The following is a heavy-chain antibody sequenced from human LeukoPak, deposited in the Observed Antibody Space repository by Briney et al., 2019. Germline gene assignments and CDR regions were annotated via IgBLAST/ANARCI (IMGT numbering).Heavy chain of an antibody. CDR1: GGSFSGYY. CDR2: INHSGST. Sequence: KSSETLSLTCAVYGGSFSGYYWSWTRQPPGKGLEWIGEINHSGSTNYNPSLKSRVTISVDTSKNQFSLKLSSVTAADTAVYYCARSNQGQFAVAGLLVHWGQGTLVTVSS. J-gene: IGHJ4*02. V-gene: IGHV4-34*01. CDR3: ARSNQGQFAVAGLLVH. D-gene: IGHD6-19*01.